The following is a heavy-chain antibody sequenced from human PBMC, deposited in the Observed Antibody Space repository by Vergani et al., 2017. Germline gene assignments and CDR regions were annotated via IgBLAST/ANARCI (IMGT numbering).Heavy chain of an antibody. CDR3: ARATCSGGSCYRGFEY. J-gene: IGHJ4*02. CDR1: GGTFSSYA. Sequence: QVQLVQSGAEVKKPGSSVKVSCKASGGTFSSYAISWVRQAPGQGLEWMGGIIPIFGTANYAQKFQGRVTITADESTSTAYMELSSVKSEDTAVFYCARATCSGGSCYRGFEYWGQGSLITVSS. CDR2: IIPIFGTA. D-gene: IGHD2-15*01. V-gene: IGHV1-69*01.